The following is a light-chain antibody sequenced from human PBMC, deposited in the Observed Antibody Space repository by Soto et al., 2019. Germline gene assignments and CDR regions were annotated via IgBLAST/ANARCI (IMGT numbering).Light chain of an antibody. CDR1: QYINTR. CDR2: QTS. V-gene: IGKV3-11*01. Sequence: EIVLTQSPATLSSFPGDRVTLSCRASQYINTRLAWYQHRPGQAPRLLIYQTSIRAAGIPARFSASGTGTDFTLTISDVQPEDSAVYYCHQRQSWPRTFGQGTKVEI. J-gene: IGKJ1*01. CDR3: HQRQSWPRT.